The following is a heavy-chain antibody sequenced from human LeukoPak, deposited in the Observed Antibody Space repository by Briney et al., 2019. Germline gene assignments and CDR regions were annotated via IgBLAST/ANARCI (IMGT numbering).Heavy chain of an antibody. Sequence: GGSLRLSCAASGFTFTSYAMHWVRQAPGKGLEWVAVMSYDGSNKCYADSVKGRFTISRDNSKNTLYLQMNSLRAEDTAVYYCTAVAGTGSWGYFDYWGQGTLVTVSS. V-gene: IGHV3-30*04. CDR1: GFTFTSYA. CDR3: TAVAGTGSWGYFDY. D-gene: IGHD6-19*01. J-gene: IGHJ4*02. CDR2: MSYDGSNK.